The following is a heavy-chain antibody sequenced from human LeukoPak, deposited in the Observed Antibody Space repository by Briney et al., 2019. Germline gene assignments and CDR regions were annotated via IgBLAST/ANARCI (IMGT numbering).Heavy chain of an antibody. V-gene: IGHV4-59*01. CDR3: ARDPPALEDFDY. CDR2: IYYSGST. J-gene: IGHJ4*02. Sequence: SETLSLTCTVSGVSISNYYWSWIRQPPGKGLEWIGYIYYSGSTNYNPSLQSRATISVDPSKSQFSLRLSSVTAADTAVYYCARDPPALEDFDYWGQGTQVTVSS. CDR1: GVSISNYY.